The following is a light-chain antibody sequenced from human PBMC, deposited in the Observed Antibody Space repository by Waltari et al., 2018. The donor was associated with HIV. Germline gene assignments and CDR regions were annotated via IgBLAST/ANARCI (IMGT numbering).Light chain of an antibody. V-gene: IGKV4-1*01. Sequence: DIVMTQSPDSLAVSLGERATIHCKSSQRVLYTSNNKNYLAWYQQKPGQPPKLLIYWASTRELGVPDRFSGSGSGTDFTLTISSLQAEDVAVYYCQQYYSTPSRYTFGQGTKLEIK. CDR3: QQYYSTPSRYT. CDR1: QRVLYTSNNKNY. CDR2: WAS. J-gene: IGKJ2*01.